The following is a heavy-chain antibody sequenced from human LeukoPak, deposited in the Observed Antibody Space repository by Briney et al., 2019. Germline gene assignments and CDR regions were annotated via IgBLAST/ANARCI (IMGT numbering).Heavy chain of an antibody. V-gene: IGHV3-30-3*01. CDR3: AREKQYDILTGSQGYFDY. CDR1: GFTFSSYA. D-gene: IGHD3-9*01. CDR2: ISYDGSNK. J-gene: IGHJ4*02. Sequence: PGGSLRLSCAASGFTFSSYAMHWVRQAPGKGLEWVAVISYDGSNKYYADSGKGRFTISRDNSKNTLYLQMNCLRAEDTAVYYCAREKQYDILTGSQGYFDYWGQGTLVTVSS.